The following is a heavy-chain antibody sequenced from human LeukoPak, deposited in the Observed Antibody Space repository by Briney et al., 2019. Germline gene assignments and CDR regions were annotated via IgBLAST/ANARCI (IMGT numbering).Heavy chain of an antibody. V-gene: IGHV4-59*12. J-gene: IGHJ2*01. CDR1: GGSISSYF. CDR2: VYYSGST. CDR3: AITGDSSGYYYDIWYFDL. Sequence: SETLSLTCTVSGGSISSYFWSWIRQPPGKGLEWIGYVYYSGSTSYNPSLKSRVTISVDTSKNQFSLKLSSVTAADTAVYYCAITGDSSGYYYDIWYFDLWGRGTLVTVSS. D-gene: IGHD3-22*01.